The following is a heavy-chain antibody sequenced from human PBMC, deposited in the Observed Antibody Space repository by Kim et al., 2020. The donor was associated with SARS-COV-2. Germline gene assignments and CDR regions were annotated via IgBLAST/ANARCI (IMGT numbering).Heavy chain of an antibody. V-gene: IGHV4-39*01. Sequence: SETLSLTCTVSGASVSSGFYYWGWIRQPPGKGLEWIGSMSYSGSTYNNPSLKSRVTISIDTSKNQFSLEVRSVTAADTAVYYCARRDIVVVRRYFDSWGQGILVTVSS. D-gene: IGHD2-15*01. CDR1: GASVSSGFYY. J-gene: IGHJ4*02. CDR2: MSYSGST. CDR3: ARRDIVVVRRYFDS.